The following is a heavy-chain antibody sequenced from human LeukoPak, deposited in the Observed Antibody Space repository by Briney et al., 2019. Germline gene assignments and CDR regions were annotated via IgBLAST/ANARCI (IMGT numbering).Heavy chain of an antibody. J-gene: IGHJ4*02. Sequence: PGGSLRLSCAASGFTLTNYAMSWVRQAPGKGLEWVSSINPSSGNTYYADSVKGRFTIFGDNSKNTLYLQMNSLRAEDTAVYYCAKGHMAAAVYYFDYWGQGTLVTVSS. CDR3: AKGHMAAAVYYFDY. CDR1: GFTLTNYA. V-gene: IGHV3-23*01. D-gene: IGHD2-15*01. CDR2: INPSSGNT.